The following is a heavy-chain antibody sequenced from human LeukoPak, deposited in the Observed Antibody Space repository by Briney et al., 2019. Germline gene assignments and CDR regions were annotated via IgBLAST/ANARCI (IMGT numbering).Heavy chain of an antibody. CDR2: IIPIFGTA. V-gene: IGHV1-69*13. D-gene: IGHD3-9*01. CDR1: GYTFTSYD. Sequence: ASVKVSCKASGYTFTSYDINWVRQAPGQGLEWMGGIIPIFGTANYAQKFQGRVTITAYESTSTAYMELSSLRSEDTAVYYCARDLGDMDSSPGYYYYMDVWGKGTTVTVSS. CDR3: ARDLGDMDSSPGYYYYMDV. J-gene: IGHJ6*03.